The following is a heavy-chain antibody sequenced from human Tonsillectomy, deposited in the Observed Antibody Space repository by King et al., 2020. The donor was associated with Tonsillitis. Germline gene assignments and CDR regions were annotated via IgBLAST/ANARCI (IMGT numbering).Heavy chain of an antibody. Sequence: QLQESGPGLVKPSQTLSLTCTVSGGSINSGSYSWGWIRQPAGRGLEWIGRMYTSGSANYNPSLKNRATLSVDTSKNQCSLKLSSVTAADTAIYYCASRASTDYWGQGVLVTVSS. D-gene: IGHD2-21*01. V-gene: IGHV4-61*02. CDR1: GGSINSGSYS. CDR3: ASRASTDY. J-gene: IGHJ4*02. CDR2: MYTSGSA.